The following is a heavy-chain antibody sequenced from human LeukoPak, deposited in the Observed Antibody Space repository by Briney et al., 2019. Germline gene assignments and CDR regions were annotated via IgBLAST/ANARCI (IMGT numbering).Heavy chain of an antibody. Sequence: QPGGSLRLSCAASGFTFSSYVMHWVRQAPGKGLEWVAGISYDGNNKYYAESVKGRFTISRDNPKNTLYLQMNSLRDEDTAVYYCAGRAELGRGFEYWGQGTLVIVSS. CDR3: AGRAELGRGFEY. CDR1: GFTFSSYV. J-gene: IGHJ4*02. CDR2: ISYDGNNK. D-gene: IGHD7-27*01. V-gene: IGHV3-30*03.